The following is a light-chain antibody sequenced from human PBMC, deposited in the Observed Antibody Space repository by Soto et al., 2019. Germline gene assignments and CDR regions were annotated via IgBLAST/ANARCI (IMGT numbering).Light chain of an antibody. CDR2: EVR. CDR3: TSYTSSSTYV. V-gene: IGLV2-14*01. J-gene: IGLJ1*01. Sequence: QSVLTQPASVSGSPGQSITISCTGTSSDVGGYNYVSWYQQHPGKAPKLLIYEVRHRPSGISNRFSGSKSGNTASLTISGLQAEDEADFYCTSYTSSSTYVFGTVTQLTVL. CDR1: SSDVGGYNY.